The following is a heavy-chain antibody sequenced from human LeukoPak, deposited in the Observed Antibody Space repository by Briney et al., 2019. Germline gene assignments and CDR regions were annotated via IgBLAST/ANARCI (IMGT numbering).Heavy chain of an antibody. D-gene: IGHD3-10*01. V-gene: IGHV3-23*01. CDR2: ISGSGGST. J-gene: IGHJ4*02. CDR3: VKSRARPLFLSFGECVDY. CDR1: GVTFSSYA. Sequence: PGGTLRLSCAASGVTFSSYAMSWVRQAPGKGLEWVSDISGSGGSTYYAGSVRGGFTISRDNSRNTLYLQMYSLRAEDTAVYCCVKSRARPLFLSFGECVDYWGQGTLVTVSS.